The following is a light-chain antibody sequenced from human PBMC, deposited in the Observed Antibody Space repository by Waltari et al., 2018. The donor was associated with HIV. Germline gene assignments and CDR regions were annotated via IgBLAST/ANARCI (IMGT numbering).Light chain of an antibody. J-gene: IGLJ1*01. V-gene: IGLV2-11*01. CDR2: DVS. Sequence: QSALTQPRSVSGSPGQSVTISCTGTSSDVGYYNSVYWYQQQPGKATKLRMYDVSKWPAVVSARFSVSKSGATPCLTISGLQAEDEADYYVCSYAGTYTYVFVTGTKVTVL. CDR3: CSYAGTYTYV. CDR1: SSDVGYYNS.